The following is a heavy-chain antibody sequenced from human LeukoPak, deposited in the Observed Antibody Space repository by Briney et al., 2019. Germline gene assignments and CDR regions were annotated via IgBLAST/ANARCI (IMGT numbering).Heavy chain of an antibody. CDR1: GYTLTESS. J-gene: IGHJ1*01. D-gene: IGHD1-26*01. V-gene: IGHV1-24*01. Sequence: ASVKVSCKVSGYTLTESSMHWVRQAPGKGLEWMGGFDPEDGETIYAQKFQGRVTMTEDTSTDTAYMELSSLRSEDTAVYYCATDPYSGSYLVQHWGQGTLVTVSS. CDR2: FDPEDGET. CDR3: ATDPYSGSYLVQH.